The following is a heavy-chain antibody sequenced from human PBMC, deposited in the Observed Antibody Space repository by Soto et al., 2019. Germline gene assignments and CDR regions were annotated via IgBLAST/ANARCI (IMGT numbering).Heavy chain of an antibody. J-gene: IGHJ5*02. CDR3: ARHHYYDSSGYAYNWFDP. CDR2: IYPGDSDT. CDR1: GYSFTSYW. D-gene: IGHD3-22*01. Sequence: GESLKISCKGSGYSFTSYWIGWVRQMPGKGLEWMGIIYPGDSDTRYSPSFQGQVTISADKSISTAYLQWSSLKASDTAMYYCARHHYYDSSGYAYNWFDPWGQGTLVTVSS. V-gene: IGHV5-51*01.